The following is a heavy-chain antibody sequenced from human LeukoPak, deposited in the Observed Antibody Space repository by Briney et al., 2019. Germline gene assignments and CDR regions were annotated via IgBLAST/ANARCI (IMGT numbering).Heavy chain of an antibody. D-gene: IGHD6-19*01. CDR1: GGSFSGYY. V-gene: IGHV4-34*01. CDR3: ARGPGIAVAVDY. Sequence: PSETLSLTCAVYGGSFSGYYWSWIRQPPGKGLEWIGEINHSGSTNYNPSLKSRVTISVDTSKHQFSLKLSSVTAADTAVYYFARGPGIAVAVDYWGQGTLVTVSS. J-gene: IGHJ4*02. CDR2: INHSGST.